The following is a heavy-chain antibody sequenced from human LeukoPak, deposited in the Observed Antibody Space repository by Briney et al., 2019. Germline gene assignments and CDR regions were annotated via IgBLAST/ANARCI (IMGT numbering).Heavy chain of an antibody. Sequence: SGPTLVNPTQTLTLTCTFSGFSLSTSGVGVGWIRQPPGKALEWLALIYWNDDKRYSPSLKSRLTITKDTSKNQVVLTMTNMDPVDTATYYCARLPLSGWYHEVMPFDYWGQGTLVTVSS. V-gene: IGHV2-5*01. J-gene: IGHJ4*02. CDR3: ARLPLSGWYHEVMPFDY. CDR2: IYWNDDK. D-gene: IGHD6-19*01. CDR1: GFSLSTSGVG.